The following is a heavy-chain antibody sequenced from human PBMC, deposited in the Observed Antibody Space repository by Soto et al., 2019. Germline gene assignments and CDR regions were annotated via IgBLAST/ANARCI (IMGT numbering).Heavy chain of an antibody. V-gene: IGHV4-59*01. J-gene: IGHJ6*02. D-gene: IGHD3-3*01. CDR1: GGSISSYY. CDR2: IYYSGST. Sequence: SETLSLTCTVSGGSISSYYWSWIRQPPGKGPEWIGYIYYSGSTNYNPSLKSRVTISVDTSKNQFSLKLSSVTAADTAVYYCASTTKYYDFWSGPSGMDVWGQGTTVTAP. CDR3: ASTTKYYDFWSGPSGMDV.